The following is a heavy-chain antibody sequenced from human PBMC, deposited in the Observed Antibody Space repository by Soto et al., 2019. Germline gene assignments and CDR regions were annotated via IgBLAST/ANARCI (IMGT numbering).Heavy chain of an antibody. CDR1: GFTFSSYA. CDR2: ISYDGSNK. CDR3: ARDGGYYYDSSGYYYDHYFDY. D-gene: IGHD3-22*01. Sequence: QVQLVESGGGVVQPGRSLRLSCAASGFTFSSYAMHWVRQAPGKGLEWVAVISYDGSNKYYADSVKGRFTISRDNSKNTLYLQMNSLRAEDTAVYYCARDGGYYYDSSGYYYDHYFDYWGQGTLVTVSS. V-gene: IGHV3-30*04. J-gene: IGHJ4*02.